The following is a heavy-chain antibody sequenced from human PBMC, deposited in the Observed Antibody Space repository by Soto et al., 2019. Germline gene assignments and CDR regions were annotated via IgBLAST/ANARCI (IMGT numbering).Heavy chain of an antibody. V-gene: IGHV4-30-4*01. Sequence: QVQLQESGPGLVKPSQTLSLTCNVSGGSISSGDYYWSWLRQSPGKVLEWIGYMHYRAIPYYNPSLKSRVSISVDTSKNQFSLTMASLTAADTAVYFCARAVGILYHSFDSWGQGTLVTVSS. CDR2: MHYRAIP. CDR1: GGSISSGDYY. CDR3: ARAVGILYHSFDS. J-gene: IGHJ4*02. D-gene: IGHD2-15*01.